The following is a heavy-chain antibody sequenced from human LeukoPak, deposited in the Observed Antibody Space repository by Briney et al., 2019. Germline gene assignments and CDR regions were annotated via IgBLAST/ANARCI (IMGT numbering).Heavy chain of an antibody. CDR2: ISDSGGST. Sequence: GGSLRLSCAASGFTFSSYAMTWVRQAPGKGLEWVSVISDSGGSTFYAGSVKGRFTISRDNSKNTLYLQMNSLRAEDTAVYYCAKACGKGIAAAGDYWGQGTLVTVSS. J-gene: IGHJ4*02. CDR1: GFTFSSYA. V-gene: IGHV3-23*01. D-gene: IGHD6-13*01. CDR3: AKACGKGIAAAGDY.